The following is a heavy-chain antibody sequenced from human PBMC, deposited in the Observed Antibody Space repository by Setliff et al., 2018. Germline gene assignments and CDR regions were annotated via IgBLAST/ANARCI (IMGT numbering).Heavy chain of an antibody. D-gene: IGHD3-22*01. CDR3: AKELIEVMMTGLEF. CDR1: GFTFSNHG. J-gene: IGHJ4*02. V-gene: IGHV3-30*02. Sequence: GVLRLSCAASGFTFSNHGMHWVRQAPGKGLEWVAFIRHDGNNKYYKDSVRGRFTISRDNSKNTVYLQMNNLRPEDTAVYYCAKELIEVMMTGLEFWGQGTMVTVSS. CDR2: IRHDGNNK.